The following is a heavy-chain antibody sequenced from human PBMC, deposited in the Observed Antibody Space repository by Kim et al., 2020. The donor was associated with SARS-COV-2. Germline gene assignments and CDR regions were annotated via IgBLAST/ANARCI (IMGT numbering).Heavy chain of an antibody. J-gene: IGHJ4*02. V-gene: IGHV3-33*06. Sequence: GKGRFTISRDNSKNTLYLQMNSLGAEETAVYYCAKPPFYYGSGSHGYFDYWGQGTLVTVSS. CDR3: AKPPFYYGSGSHGYFDY. D-gene: IGHD3-10*01.